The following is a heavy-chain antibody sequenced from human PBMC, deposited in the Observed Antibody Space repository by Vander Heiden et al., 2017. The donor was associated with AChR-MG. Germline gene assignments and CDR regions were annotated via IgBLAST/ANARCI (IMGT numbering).Heavy chain of an antibody. J-gene: IGHJ4*02. CDR1: GFTVSSDG. CDR3: AKDSYYDFWSGYERVFDY. Sequence: QVQLVESGGGVVQPGGSLRLSCAASGFTVSSDGMHWVRQAPGKGLEWVAFIRYDGSNKYYADSVKGRVTISRDNSKNTLYLQMNSLRAEDTAVYYCAKDSYYDFWSGYERVFDYWGQGTLVTVSS. D-gene: IGHD3-3*01. CDR2: IRYDGSNK. V-gene: IGHV3-30*02.